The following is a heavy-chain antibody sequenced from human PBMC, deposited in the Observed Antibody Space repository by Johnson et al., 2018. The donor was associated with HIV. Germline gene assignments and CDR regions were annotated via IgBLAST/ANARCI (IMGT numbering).Heavy chain of an antibody. J-gene: IGHJ3*02. V-gene: IGHV3-20*04. CDR2: INWNGGST. CDR3: ARESLLITPRRDDAFDI. D-gene: IGHD6-6*01. CDR1: GFTVSAYY. Sequence: VQLVESGGGVVQPGRSLRLSCAASGFTVSAYYMSWVRQAPGKGLEWVSGINWNGGSTGYADSVKGRFTISRDNAKNSLYLQMNSLRAEDTALYYCARESLLITPRRDDAFDIWGQGTMVTVSS.